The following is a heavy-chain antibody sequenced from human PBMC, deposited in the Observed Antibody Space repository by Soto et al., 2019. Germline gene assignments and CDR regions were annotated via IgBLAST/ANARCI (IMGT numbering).Heavy chain of an antibody. CDR1: GYSISSSNW. V-gene: IGHV4-28*01. D-gene: IGHD5-18*01. CDR2: IYYSGST. Sequence: QMQLQESGPGLVKPSDTLSLTCAVSGYSISSSNWWGWIRQPPGKGLEWIGYIYYSGSTYYTRSLKSRVTLSVDTSNNQFSLRLNSVTAVDTAVYYCASKPNSRYSFDYWGQGTLVTVSS. CDR3: ASKPNSRYSFDY. J-gene: IGHJ4*02.